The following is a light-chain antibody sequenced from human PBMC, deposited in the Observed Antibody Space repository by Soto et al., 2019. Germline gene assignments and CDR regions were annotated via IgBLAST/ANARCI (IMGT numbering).Light chain of an antibody. CDR3: AAWDDSLNVV. CDR1: SSNIGSRT. CDR2: GNN. V-gene: IGLV1-44*01. Sequence: QSVLTQPPSASGTPGQRVTIPCSGSSSNIGSRTVNWYQQLPGTAPKLLIYGNNQRPSGVPDRFSGSKSGASASLAISGLQSEDEADYYCAAWDDSLNVVFGGGTKLTVL. J-gene: IGLJ2*01.